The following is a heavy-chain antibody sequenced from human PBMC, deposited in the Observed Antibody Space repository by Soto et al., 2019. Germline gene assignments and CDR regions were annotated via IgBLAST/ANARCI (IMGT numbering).Heavy chain of an antibody. D-gene: IGHD3-10*01. J-gene: IGHJ6*02. CDR1: GDSVTSVSDY. Sequence: PSETLSLTCTVSGDSVTSVSDYWSWIRQPPVKGLEWIGYIYYSGSADYNPSLGSRVTISIDTSKNQFSLKLTSVTAADTAVYYCARGVGFGYYYYHMDLWGQGTTVT. CDR2: IYYSGSA. V-gene: IGHV4-61*01. CDR3: ARGVGFGYYYYHMDL.